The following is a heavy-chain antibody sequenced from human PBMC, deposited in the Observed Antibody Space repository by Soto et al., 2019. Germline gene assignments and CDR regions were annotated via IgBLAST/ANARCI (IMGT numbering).Heavy chain of an antibody. CDR3: AKGGSSTVVTPWPGWFDP. V-gene: IGHV1-69*01. CDR1: GGTFSSYA. J-gene: IGHJ5*02. CDR2: IIPIFGTA. D-gene: IGHD4-17*01. Sequence: QVQLVQSGAEVKKPGSSVKVSCKASGGTFSSYAISWVRQAPGQGLEWMGGIIPIFGTANYAQKFQGGVTITADESTSTAYMELSSLRSEDTAVYYCAKGGSSTVVTPWPGWFDPWGQGTLVTVSS.